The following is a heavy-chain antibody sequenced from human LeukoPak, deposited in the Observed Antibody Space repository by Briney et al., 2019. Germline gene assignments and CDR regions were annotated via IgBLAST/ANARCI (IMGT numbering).Heavy chain of an antibody. CDR3: AKPLYYDSSGYSFDS. Sequence: GGSLRLSCAASGFTFSSYAMSWVRQAPGKGLEWVSSIVSGGGGTFYADSVKGRFTISRDDSKNTLYLQMNSLRAGDTAVYYCAKPLYYDSSGYSFDSWGQGTLVTVSS. D-gene: IGHD3-22*01. J-gene: IGHJ4*02. V-gene: IGHV3-23*01. CDR2: IVSGGGGT. CDR1: GFTFSSYA.